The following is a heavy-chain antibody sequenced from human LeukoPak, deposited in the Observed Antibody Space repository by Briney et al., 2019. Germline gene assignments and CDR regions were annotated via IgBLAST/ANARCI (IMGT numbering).Heavy chain of an antibody. CDR2: INHSGST. V-gene: IGHV4-34*01. J-gene: IGHJ6*02. Sequence: PSETLSLTCAVYGGSFSGYYWSWIRQPPGKGLEWIGEINHSGSTNYNPSLKSRVTISVDTSKNQFSLKLSSVTAADTAVYYCARHEGLTYYYYGMDVWGQGTTVTVSS. CDR1: GGSFSGYY. D-gene: IGHD3-9*01. CDR3: ARHEGLTYYYYGMDV.